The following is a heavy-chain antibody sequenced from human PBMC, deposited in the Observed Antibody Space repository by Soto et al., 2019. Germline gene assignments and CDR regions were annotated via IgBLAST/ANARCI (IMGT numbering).Heavy chain of an antibody. CDR2: VWHDGKTK. CDR1: GFTFSNYG. J-gene: IGHJ6*03. D-gene: IGHD4-4*01. Sequence: QVQLVESGGGVVQPERSLRLSCAASGFTFSNYGMHWVRQAPGKGLEWVAVVWHDGKTKYYADSVEGRFTISRDNSKNTVFLQINSLRAEDTAIYYCVKFPVITASYYYQDMDVWGQGTTVTVSS. V-gene: IGHV3-33*06. CDR3: VKFPVITASYYYQDMDV.